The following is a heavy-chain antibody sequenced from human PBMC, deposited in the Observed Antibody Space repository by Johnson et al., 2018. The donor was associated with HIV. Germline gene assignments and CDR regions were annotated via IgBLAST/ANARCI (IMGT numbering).Heavy chain of an antibody. CDR1: GFTVSNYG. Sequence: QVQLVESGGGLIQPGGSLRLSCAASGFTVSNYGMHWVRQAPGKGLEWVAFIRYDGSNIYYADSVQGRFTISRDNSKSPLYLQMNSLRAGDTAVYYCAKAHDYVWGSPGAFDIWGQGTMVTVSS. V-gene: IGHV3-30*02. J-gene: IGHJ3*02. D-gene: IGHD3-16*01. CDR3: AKAHDYVWGSPGAFDI. CDR2: IRYDGSNI.